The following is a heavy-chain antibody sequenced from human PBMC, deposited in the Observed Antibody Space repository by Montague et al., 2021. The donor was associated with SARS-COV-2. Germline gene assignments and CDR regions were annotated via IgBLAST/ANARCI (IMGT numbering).Heavy chain of an antibody. CDR2: IDWDDDK. CDR3: ARYTRQIRLIVFDYGMDV. D-gene: IGHD4-17*01. J-gene: IGHJ6*02. CDR1: GFSLSTSGMC. V-gene: IGHV2-70*11. Sequence: PALVKPTQTLTLTCTFSGFSLSTSGMCVSWIRQPPGKALEWLARIDWDDDKYYSTSLKTRLTISKDTSKNQVVLTMTNMDPVDAATYYCARYTRQIRLIVFDYGMDVWGQGTTVTVSS.